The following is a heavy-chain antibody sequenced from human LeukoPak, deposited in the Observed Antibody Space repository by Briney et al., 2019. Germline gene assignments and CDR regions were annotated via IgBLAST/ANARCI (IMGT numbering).Heavy chain of an antibody. Sequence: PGGSLRLSCVPSGLTVSSNYMSWVRQAPGKGLEWVSVTYSGGSTDYADSVKGRFTISRDNSENTLYLQMNSLRVEDTAVYYCAGGLGYARSYWGQGTLVTVSS. CDR2: TYSGGST. V-gene: IGHV3-66*01. CDR3: AGGLGYARSY. CDR1: GLTVSSNY. D-gene: IGHD2-2*01. J-gene: IGHJ4*02.